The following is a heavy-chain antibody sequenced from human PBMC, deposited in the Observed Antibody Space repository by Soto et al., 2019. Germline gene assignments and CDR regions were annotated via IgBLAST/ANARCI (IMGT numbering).Heavy chain of an antibody. V-gene: IGHV1-3*01. Sequence: ASVKVSCKASGYTFTSYAMHWVRQAPGQRLEWMGWINAGNGNTKYSQKFQGRVTITRDTSASTAYMELSSLRSEDTAVYYCARDHDILTGYYPNYFDYWGQGTLVTVSS. CDR3: ARDHDILTGYYPNYFDY. J-gene: IGHJ4*02. CDR1: GYTFTSYA. CDR2: INAGNGNT. D-gene: IGHD3-9*01.